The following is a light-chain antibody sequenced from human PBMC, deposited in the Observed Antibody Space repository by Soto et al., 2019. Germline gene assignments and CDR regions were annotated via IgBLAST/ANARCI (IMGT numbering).Light chain of an antibody. J-gene: IGKJ2*01. V-gene: IGKV3-20*01. CDR2: GAS. CDR3: KNSSPYT. Sequence: EIVLTQSPGTLSLSPGERATLSCRASQSVSSNYLAWYQQKPGQAPRLLIYGASSRATGIPDRFSGSGSGTDFTLTISRLEPEDFAVYYCKNSSPYTFGQGTKLEI. CDR1: QSVSSNY.